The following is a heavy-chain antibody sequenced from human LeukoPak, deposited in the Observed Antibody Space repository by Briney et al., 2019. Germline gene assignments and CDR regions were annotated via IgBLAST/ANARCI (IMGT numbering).Heavy chain of an antibody. CDR1: GFTFSSYS. V-gene: IGHV3-21*01. D-gene: IGHD5-18*01. CDR3: ARSGWIQLWKGDYFDY. Sequence: GGSLRLSCAASGFTFSSYSMNWVRQAPGKGLVWVSSISSSSSYIYYADSVKGRFTISRDNAKNSLYLQMNSLRAEDTAVYYCARSGWIQLWKGDYFDYWGQGTLVTVSS. CDR2: ISSSSSYI. J-gene: IGHJ4*02.